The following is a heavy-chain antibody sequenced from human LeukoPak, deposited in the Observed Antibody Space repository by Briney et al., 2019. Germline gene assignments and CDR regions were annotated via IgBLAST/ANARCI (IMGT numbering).Heavy chain of an antibody. V-gene: IGHV3-64*02. J-gene: IGHJ4*02. CDR3: ATPGSS. Sequence: GGSLRLSCTASGFSFRSYAMPRVRQAPGKGLEYVSAISRSGNTTYYADSVTGRFIVSRDNSKKTLFLQMSDLRPEDTAVYYCATPGSSWGQGSPVIVS. CDR1: GFSFRSYA. D-gene: IGHD6-13*01. CDR2: ISRSGNTT.